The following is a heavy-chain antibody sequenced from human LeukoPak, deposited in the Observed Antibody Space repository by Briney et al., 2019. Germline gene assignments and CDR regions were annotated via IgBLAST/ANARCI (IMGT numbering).Heavy chain of an antibody. CDR1: GFTFSSYA. Sequence: PGGSLRLSCAASGFTFSSYAMTWVRQAPGRGLEWVSGISDSGGSTYYADSVKGRFIISRDNSKNTVYLQMNSLRAEDTAVYYCAKDGIAVAGTSAWYWGQGTQVTVSS. J-gene: IGHJ4*02. V-gene: IGHV3-23*01. D-gene: IGHD6-19*01. CDR2: ISDSGGST. CDR3: AKDGIAVAGTSAWY.